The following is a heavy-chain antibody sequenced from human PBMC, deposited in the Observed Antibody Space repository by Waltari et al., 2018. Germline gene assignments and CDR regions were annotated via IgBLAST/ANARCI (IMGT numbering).Heavy chain of an antibody. V-gene: IGHV1-18*01. CDR3: AKDRDYASGSPPDF. D-gene: IGHD3-10*01. CDR2: ISTHTGDT. Sequence: QVQLLQSGPEVKQPGASVRVSCKASGYPFPRFGLSWVRQAPGIGLEWMGWISTHTGDTDSAQKFRDRLTMTTDSSTTTVYMYLRSLTSDDTAIYYCAKDRDYASGSPPDFWGQGTLVTVSS. CDR1: GYPFPRFG. J-gene: IGHJ4*02.